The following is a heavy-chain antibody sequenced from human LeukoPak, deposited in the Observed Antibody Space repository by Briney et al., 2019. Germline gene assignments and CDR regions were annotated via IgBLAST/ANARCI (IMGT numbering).Heavy chain of an antibody. CDR2: IYPDDSRT. Sequence: GESLEISCKGSGYRFTKSWIGWVRQMPGKGLEWLGIIYPDDSRTIYSPSFQGQVTISADKSISTAYLQWSSLKASDTTMYYCARWGPSTTLAFDIWGQGTMVTVSS. J-gene: IGHJ3*02. D-gene: IGHD4-17*01. V-gene: IGHV5-51*01. CDR1: GYRFTKSW. CDR3: ARWGPSTTLAFDI.